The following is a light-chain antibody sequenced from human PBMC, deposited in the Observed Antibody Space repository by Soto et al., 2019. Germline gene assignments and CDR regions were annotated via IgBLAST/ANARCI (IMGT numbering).Light chain of an antibody. Sequence: QSVLTQPPSASGTPGQRVTISCSGSSSNIGSNYVYWYQQLPGTAPKLLIYRNNQRPSGVPDRFSGSKSSTSASLAISGLRSEDEADYYCAAWDDSLSGAVFGTGTKLTVL. V-gene: IGLV1-47*01. CDR1: SSNIGSNY. J-gene: IGLJ1*01. CDR3: AAWDDSLSGAV. CDR2: RNN.